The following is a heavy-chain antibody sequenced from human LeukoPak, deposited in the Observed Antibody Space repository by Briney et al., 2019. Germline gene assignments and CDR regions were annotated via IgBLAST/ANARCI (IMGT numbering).Heavy chain of an antibody. J-gene: IGHJ6*03. CDR1: GYTFTSYG. D-gene: IGHD2-8*01. V-gene: IGHV1-18*01. CDR3: ARSARHCNNGVCFTDYYIDL. Sequence: GASVKVSCKASGYTFTSYGISWVRQAPGQGLEWMGWISAYNGNTNYAQKFQGRVTMTRDTSISTAYMEMSRLTFDDTAVYYCARSARHCNNGVCFTDYYIDLWGKGTTVIVSS. CDR2: ISAYNGNT.